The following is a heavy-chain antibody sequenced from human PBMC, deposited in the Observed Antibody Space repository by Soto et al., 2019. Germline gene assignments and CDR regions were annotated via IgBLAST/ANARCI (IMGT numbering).Heavy chain of an antibody. J-gene: IGHJ4*02. Sequence: EVQLLESGGDLVQPGGSLRLSCAASGFTFSTYVMAWVRQAPGKGLEWVSMISDSVDTTYYADSVKGRFTISRDNSKNTVYLQMTSLTAEDTGKYFCAKVPAPYRYYFDYWGQGTLVTVSS. CDR3: AKVPAPYRYYFDY. V-gene: IGHV3-23*01. CDR2: ISDSVDTT. CDR1: GFTFSTYV. D-gene: IGHD3-16*02.